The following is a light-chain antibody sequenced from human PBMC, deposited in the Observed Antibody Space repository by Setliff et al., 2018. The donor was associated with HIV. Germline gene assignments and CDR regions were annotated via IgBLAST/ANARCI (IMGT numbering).Light chain of an antibody. J-gene: IGLJ1*01. Sequence: QSALAQPASVSGSPGQSIAISCTGTSSDIGGYNFISWYQQHPGKAPKLILYDVAQRPSGVSDRFSGSKSGNTASLTISGLQTEDEADYYCSSYTINTTPSGPVFGGGTKVTVL. CDR3: SSYTINTTPSGPV. CDR2: DVA. V-gene: IGLV2-14*03. CDR1: SSDIGGYNF.